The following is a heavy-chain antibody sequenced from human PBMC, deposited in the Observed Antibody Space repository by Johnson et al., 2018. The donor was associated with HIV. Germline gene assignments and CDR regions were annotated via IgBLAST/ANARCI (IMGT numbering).Heavy chain of an antibody. Sequence: MQLVESGGGLVQPGGSLRLSCTASGFTLSLFAMHWVRQAPGKGLEYVSGINSDGGTTEYVNSVKGRFTISRDNSKNTLYLQMGSLRIEDGAVYYCARTNWNDDAGGAIDIWGQGTMVTVSS. D-gene: IGHD1-1*01. CDR3: ARTNWNDDAGGAIDI. CDR2: INSDGGTT. CDR1: GFTLSLFA. V-gene: IGHV3-64*01. J-gene: IGHJ3*02.